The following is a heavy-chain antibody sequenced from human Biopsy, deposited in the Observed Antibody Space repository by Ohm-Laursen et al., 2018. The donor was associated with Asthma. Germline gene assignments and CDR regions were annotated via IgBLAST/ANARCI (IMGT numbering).Heavy chain of an antibody. CDR1: GFVFRSHA. D-gene: IGHD6-6*01. V-gene: IGHV3-30*03. J-gene: IGHJ4*02. Sequence: SLRLSCAATGFVFRSHAMHWVRQAPGKGLEWVAVVSYDGGVVHYADSMKGRFTISRDSSKNTLYLQMNSLRAEDTAVYYCARAISSSWWAVEYWGQGTLVTVSS. CDR2: VSYDGGVV. CDR3: ARAISSSWWAVEY.